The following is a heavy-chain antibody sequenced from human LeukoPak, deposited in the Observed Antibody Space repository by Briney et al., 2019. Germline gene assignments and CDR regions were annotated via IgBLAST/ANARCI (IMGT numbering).Heavy chain of an antibody. V-gene: IGHV1-69*06. CDR1: GGTFSSYA. CDR3: ARSNTVVPPYYYYYMDV. Sequence: SVEVSCKAAGGTFSSYAISWVRQAPGQGLEWLGGIIPIFGTANYSQKFQGRVTITADKSTSTDYMELSSLRSEDTAVYYCARSNTVVPPYYYYYMDVWGKGTTVTVSS. J-gene: IGHJ6*03. D-gene: IGHD4-23*01. CDR2: IIPIFGTA.